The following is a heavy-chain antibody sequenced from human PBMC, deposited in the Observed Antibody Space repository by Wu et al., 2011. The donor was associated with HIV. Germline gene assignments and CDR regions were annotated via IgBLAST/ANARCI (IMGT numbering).Heavy chain of an antibody. CDR2: ISGYSGDT. Sequence: QVQLVQSGAEVKKPGSSVKVSCKASGGTFSSYAISWVRQAPGQGLEWMGWISGYSGDTNYAQKFQDRVTMTTDTSTSTAYMELRSLRSDDTAVYYCARGKDIVVVPSFDWFDPWGQGTLVTVSS. CDR3: ARGKDIVVVPSFDWFDP. D-gene: IGHD2-2*01. V-gene: IGHV1-18*01. CDR1: GGTFSSYA. J-gene: IGHJ5*02.